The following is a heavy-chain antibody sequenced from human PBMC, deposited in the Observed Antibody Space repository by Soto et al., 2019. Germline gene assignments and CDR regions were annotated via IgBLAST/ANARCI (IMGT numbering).Heavy chain of an antibody. D-gene: IGHD2-8*01. V-gene: IGHV1-46*04. J-gene: IGHJ4*02. CDR3: VKDRQPDGRWPFDH. CDR1: GYTFTSYY. Sequence: GASVKVSCKASGYTFTSYYMHWVRQAPGQGLEWMGISYADSVKGRFTISRDNSNNVLYLQMQSLRVEDTAVYYCVKDRQPDGRWPFDHWGQGTLVTVSS.